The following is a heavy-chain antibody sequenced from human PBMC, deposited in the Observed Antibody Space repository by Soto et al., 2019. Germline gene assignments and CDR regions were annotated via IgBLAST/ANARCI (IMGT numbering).Heavy chain of an antibody. CDR3: ASRHCSGGSCYNPGFDS. J-gene: IGHJ4*02. CDR2: IFFTGNI. CDR1: GASLSSISYY. D-gene: IGHD2-15*01. Sequence: SETLSLTCTVSGASLSSISYYWGWIRQPPGKGLEWVGSIFFTGNIYYNPSLKSRVTISVDTSRNQFSLMVNSVTAADTAVYYCASRHCSGGSCYNPGFDSWVQGAMGIVSS. V-gene: IGHV4-39*01.